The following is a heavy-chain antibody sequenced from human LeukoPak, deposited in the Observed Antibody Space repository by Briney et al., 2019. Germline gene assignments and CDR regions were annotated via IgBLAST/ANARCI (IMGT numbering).Heavy chain of an antibody. CDR3: ARESRDTRITMVRGASGSWFDP. J-gene: IGHJ5*02. CDR1: GGSISSYY. V-gene: IGHV4-59*01. Sequence: PSETLPLTCTASGGSISSYYWSWIRQPPGKGLEWIGCIYCSGSTNYNPSLKSRVTISVDTSKNQFSLKLSSETAADTAVYYCARESRDTRITMVRGASGSWFDPWGQGTLVTVSS. D-gene: IGHD3-10*01. CDR2: IYCSGST.